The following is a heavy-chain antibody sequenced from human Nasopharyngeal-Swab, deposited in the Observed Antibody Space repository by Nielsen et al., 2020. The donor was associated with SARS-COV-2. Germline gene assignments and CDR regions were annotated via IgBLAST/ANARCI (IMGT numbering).Heavy chain of an antibody. CDR3: ARDRADSYYYGMDV. CDR1: GYTFTSYY. CDR2: IIPIFGTA. J-gene: IGHJ6*02. Sequence: SVKVSCKASGYTFTSYYMHWVRQAPGQGLEWMGGIIPIFGTANYAQKFQGRVTITADKSTSTAYMELSSLRSEDTAVYYCARDRADSYYYGMDVWGQGTTVTVSS. V-gene: IGHV1-69*06. D-gene: IGHD3-10*01.